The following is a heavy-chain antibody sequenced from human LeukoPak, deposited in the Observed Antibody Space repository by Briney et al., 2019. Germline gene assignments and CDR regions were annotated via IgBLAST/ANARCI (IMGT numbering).Heavy chain of an antibody. Sequence: GGSLRLSCVASGFTFSSYWMSWVRQAPGKGLEWVANIKPDGSDKFYVDSVKGRFTISRDNAKNSVYLQMNSLSAEETAVYYCARGGGDYWGQGTLVTVSS. D-gene: IGHD2-15*01. CDR3: ARGGGDY. CDR2: IKPDGSDK. V-gene: IGHV3-7*01. CDR1: GFTFSSYW. J-gene: IGHJ4*02.